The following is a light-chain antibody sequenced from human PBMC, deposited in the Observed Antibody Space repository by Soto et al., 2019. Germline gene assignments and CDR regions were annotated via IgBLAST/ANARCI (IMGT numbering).Light chain of an antibody. V-gene: IGKV1-33*01. CDR2: DAS. Sequence: DTQMTQSPSSLSASVGDRVTITCQASQDIARYLNWYQHKPGKAPNLLIYDASNADAGVPSRFSGSGSGTDFTFTISSLQPEDIATYYCQQYDNFPFTFGPGTKVDLK. CDR1: QDIARY. J-gene: IGKJ3*01. CDR3: QQYDNFPFT.